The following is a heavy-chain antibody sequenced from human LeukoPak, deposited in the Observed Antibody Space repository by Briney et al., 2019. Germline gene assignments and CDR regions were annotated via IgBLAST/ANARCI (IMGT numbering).Heavy chain of an antibody. V-gene: IGHV3-9*01. Sequence: GRSLRLSCAASGFTFDDYAMHWVRQAPGKGLEWVSGISWNSGSIGYADSVKGRFTTSRDNAENSLYLQMNSLRAEDTALYYCAKDTRFLPLYYFDYWGQGTLVTVSS. D-gene: IGHD3-3*01. CDR2: ISWNSGSI. J-gene: IGHJ4*02. CDR1: GFTFDDYA. CDR3: AKDTRFLPLYYFDY.